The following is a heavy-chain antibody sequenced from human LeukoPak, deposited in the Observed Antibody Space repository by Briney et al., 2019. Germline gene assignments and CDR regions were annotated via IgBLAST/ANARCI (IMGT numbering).Heavy chain of an antibody. J-gene: IGHJ4*02. V-gene: IGHV3-15*01. Sequence: AGGSLRLFCAASGLSFSNAWMSWVRQAPGKGLEWVGRILSKSEGGTADYSSPVKGRFTISRGESKNTMYLQMDSLKTEDTAIYYCTTESYDRWGQGTLVTVSS. CDR3: TTESYDR. CDR1: GLSFSNAW. D-gene: IGHD3-22*01. CDR2: ILSKSEGGTA.